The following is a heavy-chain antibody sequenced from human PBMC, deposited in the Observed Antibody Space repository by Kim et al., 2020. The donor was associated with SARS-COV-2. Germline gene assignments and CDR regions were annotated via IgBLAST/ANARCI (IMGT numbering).Heavy chain of an antibody. Sequence: GGSLRLSCAASGFTFRSHAMNWVRQAPGKGLEWVSDISGSGGTTNYADSVKGRFTISRDNSKNTLYMQMNSLRAEDTAVYYCAKRYCSGGTCYSIDYWGQGTLVTVSS. CDR3: AKRYCSGGTCYSIDY. CDR1: GFTFRSHA. D-gene: IGHD2-15*01. V-gene: IGHV3-23*01. CDR2: ISGSGGTT. J-gene: IGHJ4*02.